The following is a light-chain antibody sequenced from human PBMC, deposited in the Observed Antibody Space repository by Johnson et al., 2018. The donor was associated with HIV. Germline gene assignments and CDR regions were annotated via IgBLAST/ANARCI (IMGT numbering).Light chain of an antibody. CDR3: GTWDSSLSFYV. CDR1: SSNIGNNY. Sequence: QSVLTQPPSVSAAPGQKVTISCSGSSSNIGNNYVSWYQQVPGTAPKLLIYEHNKRPSGIPDRFSGSKSGTSAHLGITVLQRGDEADYYCGTWDSSLSFYVFGTGTKVTVL. CDR2: EHN. V-gene: IGLV1-51*02. J-gene: IGLJ1*01.